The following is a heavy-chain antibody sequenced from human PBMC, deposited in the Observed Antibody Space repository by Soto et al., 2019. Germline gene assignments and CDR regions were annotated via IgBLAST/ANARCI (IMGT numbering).Heavy chain of an antibody. V-gene: IGHV4-31*03. CDR2: IYYSGST. J-gene: IGHJ6*02. Sequence: QVQLQESGPGLVKPSQTLSLTCTVSGDSISRGGFYWSWIRQHPVKGLEWIGYIYYSGSTDYNPSLKGRVTISVDTSKNQFSLKLSSVTAADTAVYYCARASVGATGLYYYYYGMDVWGQGTTVTVSS. CDR1: GDSISRGGFY. D-gene: IGHD1-26*01. CDR3: ARASVGATGLYYYYYGMDV.